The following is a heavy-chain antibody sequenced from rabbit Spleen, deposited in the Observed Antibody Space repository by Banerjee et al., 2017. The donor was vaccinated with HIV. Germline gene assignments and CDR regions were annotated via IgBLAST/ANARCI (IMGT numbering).Heavy chain of an antibody. CDR2: INIVTGRA. Sequence: QQQLVESGGGLVKPGASLTLSCKASGLDFSVGDVMCWVRQAPGKGLKWIACINIVTGRAVYANWAKGRFTISSDNAQSTVDLKMTSLTAADTATYFCARAIVPWLGLTRLDLWGPGTLVTVS. D-gene: IGHD4-1*01. CDR1: GLDFSVGDV. CDR3: ARAIVPWLGLTRLDL. J-gene: IGHJ3*01. V-gene: IGHV1S43*01.